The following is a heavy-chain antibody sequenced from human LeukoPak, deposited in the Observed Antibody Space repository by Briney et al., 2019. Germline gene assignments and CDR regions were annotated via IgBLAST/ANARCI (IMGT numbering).Heavy chain of an antibody. Sequence: SETLSLTCTVSGGSISSYYWSWIRQPPGKGLEWIGYIYYSGSTNYNPSLKSRVTISVDTSKNQFSLKLSSVTAADTAVYYCAGGAVEMATILADYWGRGTLVTVSS. J-gene: IGHJ4*02. CDR3: AGGAVEMATILADY. CDR2: IYYSGST. CDR1: GGSISSYY. D-gene: IGHD5-24*01. V-gene: IGHV4-59*01.